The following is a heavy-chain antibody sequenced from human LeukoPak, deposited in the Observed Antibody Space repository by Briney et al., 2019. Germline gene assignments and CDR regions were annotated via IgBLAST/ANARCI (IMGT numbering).Heavy chain of an antibody. D-gene: IGHD2-2*01. CDR3: ARDQGQYCSSTSCHYYYYYYYMDV. CDR1: GYTFTSYA. J-gene: IGHJ6*03. V-gene: IGHV7-4-1*02. Sequence: ASVKVSCKASGYTFTSYAMNWVRQAPGQGLEWMGWINTNTGNPTYAQGFTGRFVFSLDTSVSTAYLQISSLKAEDTAVYYCARDQGQYCSSTSCHYYYYYYYMDVWGKGTTVTVSS. CDR2: INTNTGNP.